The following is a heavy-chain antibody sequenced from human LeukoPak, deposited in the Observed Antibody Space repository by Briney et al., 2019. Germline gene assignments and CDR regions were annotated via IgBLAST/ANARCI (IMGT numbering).Heavy chain of an antibody. Sequence: ASVKVSCKASGYTFTSYDINWVRQAPAQGLEWMGWMNPNSGNTGYAQKFQGRVTITRNTSISTAYMELSSLRSEDTAVYYCARAPEYSSGWILFDYWGQGTLVTVSS. V-gene: IGHV1-8*03. CDR1: GYTFTSYD. D-gene: IGHD6-19*01. CDR2: MNPNSGNT. CDR3: ARAPEYSSGWILFDY. J-gene: IGHJ4*02.